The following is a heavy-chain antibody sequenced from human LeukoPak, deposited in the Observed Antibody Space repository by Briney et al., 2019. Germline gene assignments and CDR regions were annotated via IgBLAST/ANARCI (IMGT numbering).Heavy chain of an antibody. CDR2: ISSSSSTI. Sequence: PGGSLRLSCAASGFTFSSYSMNWVRQAPGKGLEWVSYISSSSSTIYYADSVKGRFTISRDNAKNSLYLQVNSLRAEDTAVYYCARSYSNYGGYFDYWGQGTLVTVSS. V-gene: IGHV3-48*01. CDR3: ARSYSNYGGYFDY. J-gene: IGHJ4*02. D-gene: IGHD4-11*01. CDR1: GFTFSSYS.